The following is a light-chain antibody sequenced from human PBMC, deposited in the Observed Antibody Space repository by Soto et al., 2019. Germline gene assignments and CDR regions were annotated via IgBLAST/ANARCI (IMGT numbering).Light chain of an antibody. V-gene: IGKV3-20*01. J-gene: IGKJ1*01. CDR1: QSVSSSY. CDR2: GAS. CDR3: KQYGSSSWT. Sequence: EIVMTQSPATLSVSPGERATLSCRASQSVSSSYLAWYQQKPGQAPRLLIYGASSRATGIPDRFSGSGSGTDFTLTIRRLEPEDFAVYYCKQYGSSSWTFGQGTKVDIK.